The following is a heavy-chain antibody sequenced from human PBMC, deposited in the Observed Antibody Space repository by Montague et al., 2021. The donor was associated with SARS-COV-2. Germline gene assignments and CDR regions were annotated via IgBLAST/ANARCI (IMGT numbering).Heavy chain of an antibody. Sequence: PALGKPTQTLTLTCTFSGFSLSTSGVGVGWIRQPPGKALEWLALIYWDDDKRYSPSLKSRLTITKDTSKNQVVLTMTNMDPVDTATYYCAHRRGLLLSDAFDIWGQGTMVTVSP. J-gene: IGHJ3*02. CDR2: IYWDDDK. D-gene: IGHD1-26*01. CDR1: GFSLSTSGVG. V-gene: IGHV2-5*02. CDR3: AHRRGLLLSDAFDI.